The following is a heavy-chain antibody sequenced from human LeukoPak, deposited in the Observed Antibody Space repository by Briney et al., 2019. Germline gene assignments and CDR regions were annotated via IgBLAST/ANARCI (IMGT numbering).Heavy chain of an antibody. CDR3: ARPTVTRWYFDL. CDR1: GGSISSYY. CDR2: IYTSGST. J-gene: IGHJ2*01. D-gene: IGHD4-17*01. Sequence: PSETLSPTCTVSGGSISSYYWSWIRQPPGKGLEWIGYIYTSGSTNYNPSLKSRVTISVDTSKNQSSLKLSSVTAADTAVYYCARPTVTRWYFDLWGRGTLVTVSS. V-gene: IGHV4-4*09.